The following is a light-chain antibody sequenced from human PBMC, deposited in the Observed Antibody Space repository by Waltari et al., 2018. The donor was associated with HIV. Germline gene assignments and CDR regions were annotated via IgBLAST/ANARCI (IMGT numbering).Light chain of an antibody. V-gene: IGKV3-15*01. CDR2: GAS. CDR3: QQYNNWPPWT. CDR1: QSISSN. J-gene: IGKJ1*01. Sequence: EIVMTQSPATLSVSTVERATLSCRASQSISSNLAWYQQKPGQAPRLLIYGASTRATGMPARFSGSGSGTEFTLTISSLQSEDFAVYYCQQYNNWPPWTFGQGTKVEIK.